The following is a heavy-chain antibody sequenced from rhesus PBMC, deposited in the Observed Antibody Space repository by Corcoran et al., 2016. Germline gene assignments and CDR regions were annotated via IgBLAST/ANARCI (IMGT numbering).Heavy chain of an antibody. D-gene: IGHD5-12*01. V-gene: IGHV4S7*01. CDR1: GGSISSSNW. CDR2: IYGGSGST. CDR3: ARRGYSYSFDY. Sequence: QVQLQESGPGLVKPSETLSLTCAVSGGSISSSNWWSWIRQSPGKGLELIGYIYGGSGSTNNNPALQSRVTMSTDTSKNQFSLKLSAVTAADTAVYYCARRGYSYSFDYWGQGVLVTVSS. J-gene: IGHJ4*01.